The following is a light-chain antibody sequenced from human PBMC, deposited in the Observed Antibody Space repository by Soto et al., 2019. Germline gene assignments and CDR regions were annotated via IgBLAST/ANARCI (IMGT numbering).Light chain of an antibody. J-gene: IGKJ5*01. CDR1: QSVSSNY. V-gene: IGKV3-20*01. CDR3: QQHGSSPPIT. CDR2: GAS. Sequence: EIVLTQSPGTLSLSPGERATLSCRASQSVSSNYLAWYQQKPGQAPRLLIYGASSRATGIPDRFSGSGSARDFTIAISRLEPEDFSVFYCQQHGSSPPITFGQGTRLEIK.